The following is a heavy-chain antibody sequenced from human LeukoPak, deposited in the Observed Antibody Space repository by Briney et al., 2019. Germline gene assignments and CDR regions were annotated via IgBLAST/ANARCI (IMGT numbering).Heavy chain of an antibody. J-gene: IGHJ6*02. Sequence: PGGSLRLSCAVSGVTVSSNYLSWVRQAPGKGLEWLSMMYSGGKTAYADSVRGRFTISRDNSKNTLYLQMNSLRGEGTAVYYCARETGCHNGVCFSYCYYGLDVWGQGTTVTVSS. CDR2: MYSGGKT. V-gene: IGHV3-53*01. CDR1: GVTVSSNY. CDR3: ARETGCHNGVCFSYCYYGLDV. D-gene: IGHD2-8*01.